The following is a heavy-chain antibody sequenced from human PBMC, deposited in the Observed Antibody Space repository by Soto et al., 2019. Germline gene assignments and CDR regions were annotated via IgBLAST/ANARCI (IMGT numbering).Heavy chain of an antibody. CDR2: ISGSGGST. CDR1: GFTFSSYA. V-gene: IGHV3-23*01. CDR3: AKDQYKWQTKALDY. Sequence: GGPLRLSCAASGFTFSSYAMSWVRQAPGKGLEWVSAISGSGGSTYYADSVKGRFTISRDNSKNTLCLQMNSLRAEDTAVYYCAKDQYKWQTKALDYWGQGTLVTVSS. D-gene: IGHD1-1*01. J-gene: IGHJ4*02.